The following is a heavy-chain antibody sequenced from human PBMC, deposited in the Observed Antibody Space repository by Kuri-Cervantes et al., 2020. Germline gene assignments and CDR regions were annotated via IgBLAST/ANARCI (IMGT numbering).Heavy chain of an antibody. CDR3: ARGVVYYYYMDV. V-gene: IGHV4-34*01. J-gene: IGHJ6*03. CDR1: GGSFSGYY. D-gene: IGHD2-15*01. Sequence: GSLRLSCAVYGGSFSGYYWSWIRQPPGKGLEWIGEINHSRSTNYNPSLKSRVTISVDTSKNQFSLKLSSVTAADTAVYYCARGVVYYYYMDVWGKGTTVTVSS. CDR2: INHSRST.